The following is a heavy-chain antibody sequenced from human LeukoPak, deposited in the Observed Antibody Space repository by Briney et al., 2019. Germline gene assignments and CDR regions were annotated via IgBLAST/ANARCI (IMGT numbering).Heavy chain of an antibody. J-gene: IGHJ5*02. D-gene: IGHD3-10*01. Sequence: QPGGSLRLSCAASGFTVSSNYMSWVRQAPGKGLEWVSVIYSGGSTYYADSVKGRFTISRDNSKNTLYLQMNSLRAEDTAVYYCARGSDDGENWFDPWGQGTLVTVSS. CDR2: IYSGGST. V-gene: IGHV3-53*01. CDR1: GFTVSSNY. CDR3: ARGSDDGENWFDP.